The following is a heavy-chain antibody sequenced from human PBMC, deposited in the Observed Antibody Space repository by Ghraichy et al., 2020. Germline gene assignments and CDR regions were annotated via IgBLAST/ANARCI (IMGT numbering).Heavy chain of an antibody. J-gene: IGHJ3*02. V-gene: IGHV4-59*01. CDR3: ARVHRRWELLTAPAPDAFDI. D-gene: IGHD1-26*01. CDR2: IYYSGST. Sequence: SETLSLTCTVSGGSISSYYWSWIRQPPGKGLEWIGYIYYSGSTNYNPSLKSRVTISVDTSKNQFSLKLSSVTAADTAVYYCARVHRRWELLTAPAPDAFDIWGQGTMVTVSS. CDR1: GGSISSYY.